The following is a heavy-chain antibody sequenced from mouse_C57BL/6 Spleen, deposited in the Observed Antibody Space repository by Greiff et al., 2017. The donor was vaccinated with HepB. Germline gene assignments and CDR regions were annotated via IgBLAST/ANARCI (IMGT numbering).Heavy chain of an antibody. CDR2: IYPGDGDT. V-gene: IGHV1-80*01. D-gene: IGHD1-1*01. CDR3: ARGPPDYGSTPWYFDV. J-gene: IGHJ1*03. Sequence: VQLQESGAELVKPGASVKISCKASGYAFSSYWMNWVKQRPGKGLEWIGQIYPGDGDTNYNGKFTGKATLTADKSSSTAYMQLSSLTSEDSAVYCCARGPPDYGSTPWYFDVWGTGTTVTVSS. CDR1: GYAFSSYW.